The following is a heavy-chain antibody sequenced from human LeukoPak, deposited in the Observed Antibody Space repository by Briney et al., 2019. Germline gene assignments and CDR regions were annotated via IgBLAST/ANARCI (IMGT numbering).Heavy chain of an antibody. D-gene: IGHD3-22*01. Sequence: GGSLKLSCAASGFTFSGSAIFWVRQASGKGLEWVGRIRSKANSYATAYAASVKGRFTISRDDSKNTAYLQMNSLKTEDTAVYYCTGYYDISGLVDYWGQGTLVTVSS. CDR3: TGYYDISGLVDY. CDR1: GFTFSGSA. J-gene: IGHJ4*02. CDR2: IRSKANSYAT. V-gene: IGHV3-73*01.